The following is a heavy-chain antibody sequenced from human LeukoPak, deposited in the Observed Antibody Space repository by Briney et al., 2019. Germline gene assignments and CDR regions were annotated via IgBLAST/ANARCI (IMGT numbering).Heavy chain of an antibody. D-gene: IGHD2/OR15-2a*01. CDR1: GFTFDDYA. V-gene: IGHV3-9*01. Sequence: PGRSLRLSCAASGFTFDDYAMHWVRQAPGKGLEWVSGISWNSGSIGYVASVKGRFTISRDNAKNSLYLEMDSLRAEDTALYFCVRDRAFSTFDYWGQGTLVTVSS. CDR3: VRDRAFSTFDY. CDR2: ISWNSGSI. J-gene: IGHJ4*02.